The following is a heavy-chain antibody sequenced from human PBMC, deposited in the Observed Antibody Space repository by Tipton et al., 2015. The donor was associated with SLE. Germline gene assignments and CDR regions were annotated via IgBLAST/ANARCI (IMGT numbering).Heavy chain of an antibody. CDR3: ARQGWGTFGGLIAPDY. CDR2: TSYSRNT. CDR1: GGSITSRSYY. V-gene: IGHV4-39*01. D-gene: IGHD3-16*02. J-gene: IGHJ4*02. Sequence: TLSLTCTVSGGSITSRSYYWGWIRQPPGKGLEWIGSTSYSRNTDYNPSLKSRVTISVDTAKNQFSLRLSSVTAADTAVYYCARQGWGTFGGLIAPDYWGQGTLVTVSS.